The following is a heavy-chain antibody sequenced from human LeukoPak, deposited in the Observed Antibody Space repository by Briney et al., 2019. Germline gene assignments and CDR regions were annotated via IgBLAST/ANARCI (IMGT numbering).Heavy chain of an antibody. CDR3: ARDGGYSYGHRIDY. CDR2: ISNDGINK. V-gene: IGHV3-30-3*01. J-gene: IGHJ4*02. D-gene: IGHD5-12*01. CDR1: GFTFSSHN. Sequence: GTSLRLSCAASGFTFSSHNMHWVRQAPGKGLEWVALISNDGINKYYADSVKGLFTISRDNSKTTLYLQMNGLRGEETAVYYCARDGGYSYGHRIDYWGQGTLVTVSS.